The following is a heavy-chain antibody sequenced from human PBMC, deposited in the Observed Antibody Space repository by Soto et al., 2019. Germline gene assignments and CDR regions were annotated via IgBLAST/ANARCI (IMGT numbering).Heavy chain of an antibody. CDR2: FDPEDGET. V-gene: IGHV1-24*01. J-gene: IGHJ5*02. Sequence: ASVKVSCKVSGYTLTELSMHWVRQAPGKGLEWMGGFDPEDGETIYAQKFQGRVTMTEDTSTDTAYMELSSLRSEDTAVYYCATPGPRGGPTHWFDPWGQGTLVTVSS. CDR1: GYTLTELS. D-gene: IGHD2-15*01. CDR3: ATPGPRGGPTHWFDP.